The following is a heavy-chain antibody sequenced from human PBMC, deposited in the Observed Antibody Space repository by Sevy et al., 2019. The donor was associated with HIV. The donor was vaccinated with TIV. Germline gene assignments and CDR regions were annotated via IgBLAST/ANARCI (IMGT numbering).Heavy chain of an antibody. CDR3: ARSQSSSWHYFDY. J-gene: IGHJ4*02. Sequence: GGSLRLSCAASGFIFSDYTLHWVRQAPGTGLEWLAVISYDGSFTYYADSVEGRFTISRDNSKNTLFLQMNSLRHEDTAVYYCARSQSSSWHYFDYWGQGILVTVSS. V-gene: IGHV3-30*04. CDR1: GFIFSDYT. D-gene: IGHD6-13*01. CDR2: ISYDGSFT.